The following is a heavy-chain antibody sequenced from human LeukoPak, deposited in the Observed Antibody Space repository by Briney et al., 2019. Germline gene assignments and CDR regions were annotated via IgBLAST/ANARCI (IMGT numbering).Heavy chain of an antibody. CDR1: GGSISSGGYY. CDR2: IYYSGST. D-gene: IGHD3-22*01. Sequence: SETLSLTCTVSGGSISSGGYYWSRIRQHPGKGLEWIGYIYYSGSTYYNPSLKSRVTISVDTSKNQFSLKLSSVTAADTAVYYCARVPWHYDSSGIDAFDIWGQGTMVTVSS. V-gene: IGHV4-31*03. CDR3: ARVPWHYDSSGIDAFDI. J-gene: IGHJ3*02.